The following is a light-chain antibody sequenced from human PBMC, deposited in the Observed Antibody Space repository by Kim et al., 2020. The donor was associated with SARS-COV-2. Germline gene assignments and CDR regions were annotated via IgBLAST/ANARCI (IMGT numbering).Light chain of an antibody. CDR1: QSVLYSPSNKNY. Sequence: DIVMTQSPDSLAVSLGERATINCKSSQSVLYSPSNKNYLAWYQQRPGQPPRLLIYWASTRQSGVPDRFSGGGSGTDFTLTISSLQAEDVATYFCHQYYSTPHSLGQGTKLEI. J-gene: IGKJ2*03. V-gene: IGKV4-1*01. CDR2: WAS. CDR3: HQYYSTPHS.